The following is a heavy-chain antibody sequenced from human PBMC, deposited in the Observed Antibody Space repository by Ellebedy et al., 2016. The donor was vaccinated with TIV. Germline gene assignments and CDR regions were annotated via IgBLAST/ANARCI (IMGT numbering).Heavy chain of an antibody. D-gene: IGHD1-26*01. Sequence: PGGSLRLSCAASGFTFRSYSMNWVRQAPGKGLEWVSYISSSSSTIYYADSVKGRFTISRDNAKTSLYLQMNSLREEDTAVYYCASGDGVVWGQGTLVTVSS. CDR3: ASGDGVV. J-gene: IGHJ4*02. V-gene: IGHV3-48*02. CDR2: ISSSSSTI. CDR1: GFTFRSYS.